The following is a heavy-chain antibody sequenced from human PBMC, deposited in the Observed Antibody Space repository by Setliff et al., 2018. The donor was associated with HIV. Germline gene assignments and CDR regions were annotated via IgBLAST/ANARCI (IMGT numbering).Heavy chain of an antibody. CDR1: GVTFSIYS. Sequence: GGSLRLSCVVSGVTFSIYSMAWVRQAPGKGLEWVAVISYDGSNKYYADSVKGRFTISRDNSKNTLFLQMNSLRAEDTAVYYCARVRQALYYIDVWGQGTTVTVSS. D-gene: IGHD3-16*01. J-gene: IGHJ6*03. V-gene: IGHV3-30*03. CDR2: ISYDGSNK. CDR3: ARVRQALYYIDV.